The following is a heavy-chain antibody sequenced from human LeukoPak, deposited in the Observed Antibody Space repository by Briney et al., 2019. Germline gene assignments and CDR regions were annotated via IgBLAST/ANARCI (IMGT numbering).Heavy chain of an antibody. Sequence: SETLSLTCAVYGGSFSGYYWSWIRQPPGKGLEWIGEINHSGSTNYNPSLKSRVTKSVDTSKNQFSLKLSSVTAADTAVYYCARDDWGLSNWFDPWGQGTLVTVSS. CDR1: GGSFSGYY. CDR2: INHSGST. D-gene: IGHD2-21*01. J-gene: IGHJ5*02. V-gene: IGHV4-34*01. CDR3: ARDDWGLSNWFDP.